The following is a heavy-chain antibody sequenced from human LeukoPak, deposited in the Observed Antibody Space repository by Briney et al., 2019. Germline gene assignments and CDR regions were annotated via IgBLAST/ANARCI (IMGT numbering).Heavy chain of an antibody. CDR1: GFTFTNYG. CDR3: ARHGGGIVVVPAAMGF. CDR2: ISSSSSYI. Sequence: SGGSLRLSCAASGFTFTNYGMNWVRQAPGKGLEWVSSISSSSSYIYYADSVKGRFTISRDNAKNSLYLQMNSLRVEDTAVYYCARHGGGIVVVPAAMGFWGQGTLVTVSS. J-gene: IGHJ4*02. D-gene: IGHD2-2*01. V-gene: IGHV3-21*01.